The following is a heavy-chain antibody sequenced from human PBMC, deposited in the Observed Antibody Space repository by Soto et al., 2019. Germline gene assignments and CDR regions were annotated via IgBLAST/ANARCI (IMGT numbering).Heavy chain of an antibody. V-gene: IGHV3-7*04. CDR1: GFSFSSYW. CDR3: WRVYDSRGTCAY. D-gene: IGHD3-16*01. J-gene: IGHJ4*02. Sequence: EVQLVESGGGLVQPGGSLRLSCAASGFSFSSYWMRWVRQSPGKGLEWVANIAHDGNAKDYLDSVRGRFTVSRDNAKNSLHMQKNSLRAEDTGVDSCWRVYDSRGTCAYWGRGTRVTVSS. CDR2: IAHDGNAK.